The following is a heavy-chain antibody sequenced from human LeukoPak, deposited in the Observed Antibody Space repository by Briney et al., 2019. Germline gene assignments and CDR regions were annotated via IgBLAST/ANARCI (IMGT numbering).Heavy chain of an antibody. CDR2: IYYSGST. V-gene: IGHV4-59*01. Sequence: SETLSLTCTVSGGSISSYYWSWIRQPPGKGLEWIGYIYYSGSTNYNPSLKSRVTISVDTSKNQFSLELSSVTAADTAVYYCARGGDSSGWYDWSIDYWGQGTLVTVSS. CDR3: ARGGDSSGWYDWSIDY. J-gene: IGHJ4*02. CDR1: GGSISSYY. D-gene: IGHD6-19*01.